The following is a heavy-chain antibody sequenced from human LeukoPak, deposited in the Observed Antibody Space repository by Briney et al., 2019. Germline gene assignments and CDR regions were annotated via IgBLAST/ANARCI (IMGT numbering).Heavy chain of an antibody. CDR1: GFTFSNFG. D-gene: IGHD2-2*01. CDR2: ISGSGGST. J-gene: IGHJ4*02. V-gene: IGHV3-23*01. Sequence: GGSLRLSCAASGFTFSNFGMSWVRQAPGKGLEWVSSISGSGGSTYYADSVKGRFTISRDNSKNTLYLQMNSLRAEDTAVYYCAKGTGRSSSSLDYWGQGTLVTVSS. CDR3: AKGTGRSSSSLDY.